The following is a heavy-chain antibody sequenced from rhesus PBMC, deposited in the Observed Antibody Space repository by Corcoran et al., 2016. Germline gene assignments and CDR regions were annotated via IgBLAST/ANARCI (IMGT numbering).Heavy chain of an antibody. CDR3: AVTAYYSGSDFDY. J-gene: IGHJ4*01. D-gene: IGHD3-16*01. Sequence: EVQLVETGGGLVQPGGSLKLSCAASGFTFSSYGMSWVRQAPGKGLEWVSAINSDGGTTYYADSVECRFTISRDNSKNTLSLQMNSLRAEDTAVYYCAVTAYYSGSDFDYWGQGVLVTVSS. V-gene: IGHV3S5*01. CDR1: GFTFSSYG. CDR2: INSDGGTT.